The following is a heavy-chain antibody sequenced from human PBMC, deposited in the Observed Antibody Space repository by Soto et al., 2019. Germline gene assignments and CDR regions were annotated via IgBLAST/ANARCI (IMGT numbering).Heavy chain of an antibody. J-gene: IGHJ6*02. CDR1: GYIFVNYV. D-gene: IGHD3-16*01. CDR2: ICPNSGNT. Sequence: QVQLVQSGDDVRKPGSSVKVSCKASGYIFVNYVIACVRQAPGQGLEWMGWICPNSGNTHYASKVQGRLTMTTDSSTSTAYMALGSLTSDDTAVYYCAMVDNYVTPTPQDVWGQGTTVTVSS. CDR3: AMVDNYVTPTPQDV. V-gene: IGHV1-18*01.